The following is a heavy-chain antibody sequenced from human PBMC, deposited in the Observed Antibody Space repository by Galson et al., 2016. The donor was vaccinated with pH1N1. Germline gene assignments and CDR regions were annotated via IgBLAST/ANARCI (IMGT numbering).Heavy chain of an antibody. CDR1: GLTFNSYA. CDR3: ARAGRLLGPYHYYAMDV. J-gene: IGHJ6*02. V-gene: IGHV3-23*01. Sequence: SLRLSCAASGLTFNSYAMSWVRQAPGKGLEWISVISGSGGGTYYADSVQGRFTISRDNSKNTLLLQMNSLRAVDTAIYSCARAGRLLGPYHYYAMDVWGQGTTVTVSS. CDR2: ISGSGGGT. D-gene: IGHD6-25*01.